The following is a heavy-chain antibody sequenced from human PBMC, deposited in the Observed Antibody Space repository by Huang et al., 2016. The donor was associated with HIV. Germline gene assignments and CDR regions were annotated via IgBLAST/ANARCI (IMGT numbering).Heavy chain of an antibody. J-gene: IGHJ4*02. V-gene: IGHV3-33*04. D-gene: IGHD3-22*01. CDR1: GFILSNYG. CDR2: IRNDGMKK. CDR3: ARGDYYDSSGYHPGYFDY. Sequence: VQLIESGGGVVQPGKSLRLSCAPSGFILSNYGMHWVRQAPGKGVKWVAFIRNDGMKKNYADSVRGRFTVGRDNGNNTLFLQMRSLGVDDTAVYYCARGDYYDSSGYHPGYFDYWGQGILVTVSS.